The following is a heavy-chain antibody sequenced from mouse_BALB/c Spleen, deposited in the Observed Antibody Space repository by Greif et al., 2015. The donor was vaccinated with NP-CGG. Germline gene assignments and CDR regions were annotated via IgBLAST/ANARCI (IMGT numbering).Heavy chain of an antibody. CDR3: TRRGLRYGAMDY. CDR1: GYTFTSYY. J-gene: IGHJ4*01. D-gene: IGHD1-1*01. Sequence: VQLQESGAELVKPGASVKLSCKASGYTFTSYYMYWVKQRPGQGLEWIGEINPSNGGTNFNEKFKSKATLTVDKSSSTAYMQLSSLTSEDSAAYYCTRRGLRYGAMDYWGQGTSVTVSS. CDR2: INPSNGGT. V-gene: IGHV1S81*02.